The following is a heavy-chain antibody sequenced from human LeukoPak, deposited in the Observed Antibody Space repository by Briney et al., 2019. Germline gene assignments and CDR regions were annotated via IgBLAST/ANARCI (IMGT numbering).Heavy chain of an antibody. CDR3: ARHGDSYYDFWSGEETEWYNWFDP. CDR1: GGSISSGAYF. D-gene: IGHD3-3*01. J-gene: IGHJ5*02. Sequence: SQTLSLTCTVSGGSISSGAYFWTWIRQSAGKGLEWIGRNNPRGKTTYNPSLKDRVSISIDASKNQFSLKLSSVTAADTAVYYCARHGDSYYDFWSGEETEWYNWFDPWGQGTLVTVSS. CDR2: NNPRGKT. V-gene: IGHV4-61*02.